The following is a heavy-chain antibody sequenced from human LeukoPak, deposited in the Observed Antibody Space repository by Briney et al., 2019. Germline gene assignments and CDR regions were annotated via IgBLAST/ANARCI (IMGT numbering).Heavy chain of an antibody. Sequence: SVKVSCKASGGTYSSYAISWVRQAPGQGLEWMGGIIPIFGTANYAQKFQGRVTITADESTSTAYMELSSLRSEDTAVYYCARANYYGSGSYSFGFDYWGQGTLVTVSS. D-gene: IGHD3-10*01. CDR3: ARANYYGSGSYSFGFDY. V-gene: IGHV1-69*13. J-gene: IGHJ4*02. CDR2: IIPIFGTA. CDR1: GGTYSSYA.